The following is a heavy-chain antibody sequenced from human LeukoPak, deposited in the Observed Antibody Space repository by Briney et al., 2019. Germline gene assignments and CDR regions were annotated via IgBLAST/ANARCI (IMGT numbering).Heavy chain of an antibody. CDR3: ARDTADYYDSSFSPLDY. Sequence: GGSLRLSCAASGFTFSSYAMHWVRQAPGKGLEWVAVISYDGSNKYYADSVKGRFTISRDNSKNTLYLQMNSLRAEDTAVYYCARDTADYYDSSFSPLDYWGQGTLVTVSS. J-gene: IGHJ4*02. CDR2: ISYDGSNK. CDR1: GFTFSSYA. D-gene: IGHD3-22*01. V-gene: IGHV3-30-3*01.